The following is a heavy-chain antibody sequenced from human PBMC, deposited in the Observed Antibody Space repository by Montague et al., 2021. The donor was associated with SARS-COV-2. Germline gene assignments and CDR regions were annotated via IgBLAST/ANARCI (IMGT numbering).Heavy chain of an antibody. CDR3: ARDIGGSTVTTGGFDY. D-gene: IGHD4-17*01. Sequence: TLSLTCTVSGGSISSGGYYWSWIRQHPGKGLEWLGYIYYSGSTYYNPSLKSRVTISVDTSKNQFSLKLSSVTAADTAVYYCARDIGGSTVTTGGFDYWGQGTLVTVSS. CDR2: IYYSGST. V-gene: IGHV4-31*03. J-gene: IGHJ4*02. CDR1: GGSISSGGYY.